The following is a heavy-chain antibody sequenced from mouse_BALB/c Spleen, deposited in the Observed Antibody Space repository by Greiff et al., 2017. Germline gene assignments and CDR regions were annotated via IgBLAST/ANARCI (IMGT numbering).Heavy chain of an antibody. D-gene: IGHD4-1*01. J-gene: IGHJ2*01. CDR3: ARRGGTHFDY. CDR2: INPYNGAT. CDR1: GYSFTGYY. V-gene: IGHV1-31*01. Sequence: EVQLQQSGPELVKPGASVKISCKASGYSFTGYYMHWVKQSHVKSLEWIGRINPYNGATSYNQNFKDKASLTVDKSSSTAYMELHSLTSEDSAVYYCARRGGTHFDYWGQGTTLTVSS.